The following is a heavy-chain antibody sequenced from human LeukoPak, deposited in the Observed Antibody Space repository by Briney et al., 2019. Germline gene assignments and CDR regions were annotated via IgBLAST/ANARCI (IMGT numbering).Heavy chain of an antibody. Sequence: GGSLRLSCAASGFTFSSYGMHWVRQAPGKGLEWVAIIRYDGSNKYYADSVKGRFTISRDNSKNTLYLQMNSLRAEDTAVYYCAKEAGGYDSVGVDAFDIWGQGTMVTVSS. D-gene: IGHD5-12*01. CDR2: IRYDGSNK. CDR1: GFTFSSYG. CDR3: AKEAGGYDSVGVDAFDI. V-gene: IGHV3-30*02. J-gene: IGHJ3*02.